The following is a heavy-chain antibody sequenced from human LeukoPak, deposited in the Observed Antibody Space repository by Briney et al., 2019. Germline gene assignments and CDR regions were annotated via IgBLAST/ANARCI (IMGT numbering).Heavy chain of an antibody. D-gene: IGHD1-26*01. CDR2: IYTSGDT. Sequence: SETLSLTCNVSGGSISSYYWSWIRQPAGKGLEWIGRIYTSGDTNYNPSLKSRVTMSVDTSKNQFSLRLSSVTAADTVVYYCARGQDVGATPMGYWGQGTLVSVSS. J-gene: IGHJ4*02. CDR1: GGSISSYY. CDR3: ARGQDVGATPMGY. V-gene: IGHV4-4*07.